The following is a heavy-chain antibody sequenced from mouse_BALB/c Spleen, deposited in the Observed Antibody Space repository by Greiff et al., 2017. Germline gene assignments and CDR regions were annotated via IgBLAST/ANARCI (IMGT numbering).Heavy chain of an antibody. CDR3: AREGVGNYDWYFDV. CDR2: ISYDGSN. V-gene: IGHV3-6*02. Sequence: DVKLVESGPGLVKPSQSLSLTCSVTGYSITSGYYWNWIRQFPGNKLEWMGYISYDGSNNYNPSLKNRISITRDTSKNQFFLKLNSVTTEDTATYYCAREGVGNYDWYFDVWGAGTTVTVSS. CDR1: GYSITSGYY. J-gene: IGHJ1*01. D-gene: IGHD2-1*01.